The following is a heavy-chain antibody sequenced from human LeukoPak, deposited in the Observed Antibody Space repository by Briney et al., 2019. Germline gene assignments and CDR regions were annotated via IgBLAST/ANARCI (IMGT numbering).Heavy chain of an antibody. D-gene: IGHD1-26*01. CDR2: IYYSGST. CDR3: ARRFARRSRWFDP. V-gene: IGHV4-39*02. J-gene: IGHJ5*02. Sequence: PSETLSLTCTVSGDSISADNHYWGWIRQPPGKGLEWIGNIYYSGSTHYNPSLKSRVIISIDTSNNLFSLRLSSVTAADTAVYYCARRFARRSRWFDPWGQGTLVTVSS. CDR1: GDSISADNHY.